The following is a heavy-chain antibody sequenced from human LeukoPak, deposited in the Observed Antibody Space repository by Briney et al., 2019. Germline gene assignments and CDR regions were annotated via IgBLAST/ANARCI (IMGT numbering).Heavy chain of an antibody. CDR2: INHSGST. Sequence: SETLSLTCAVYGGSFSGYYWSWIRQPPGKGLEWIGEINHSGSTNYNPSLKSRVTISVDTSKNQFSLKLSSVTAADTAVYYCARSTRGYDQTFDYWGQGTPVTVSS. V-gene: IGHV4-34*01. CDR1: GGSFSGYY. D-gene: IGHD5-12*01. CDR3: ARSTRGYDQTFDY. J-gene: IGHJ4*02.